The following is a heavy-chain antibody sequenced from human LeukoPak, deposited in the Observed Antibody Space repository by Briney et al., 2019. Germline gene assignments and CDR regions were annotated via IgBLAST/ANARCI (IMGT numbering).Heavy chain of an antibody. D-gene: IGHD4-17*01. Sequence: SETLSLTCTVSGYSISSGYYWGWIRPPPGKGLEWIGSIYRSGSTYYNPSLKSRVTISVDTSKNQFSLKLSSVTAADTAVYYCARDPYTATDAFDIWGQGTMVTVSS. CDR3: ARDPYTATDAFDI. J-gene: IGHJ3*02. V-gene: IGHV4-38-2*02. CDR2: IYRSGST. CDR1: GYSISSGYY.